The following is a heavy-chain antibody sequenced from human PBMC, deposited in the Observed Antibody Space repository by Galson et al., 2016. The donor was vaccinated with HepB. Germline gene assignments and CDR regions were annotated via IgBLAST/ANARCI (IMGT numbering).Heavy chain of an antibody. Sequence: SLRLSCAASGFAFSNSQMHWVRQAPGKGLEWVAVISYDGYNRYFADSVKGRFTVSRDNSKSTLYLDINSLRAEDTAMYHCVRAGRGAPLDFWGQGTLVTVSS. D-gene: IGHD4/OR15-4a*01. CDR2: ISYDGYNR. CDR1: GFAFSNSQ. J-gene: IGHJ4*02. V-gene: IGHV3-30-3*01. CDR3: VRAGRGAPLDF.